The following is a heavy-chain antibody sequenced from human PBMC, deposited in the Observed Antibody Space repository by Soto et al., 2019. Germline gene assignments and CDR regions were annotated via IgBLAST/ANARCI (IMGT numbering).Heavy chain of an antibody. CDR1: GGTFSNYA. J-gene: IGHJ5*02. Sequence: ASVKVSCKASGGTFSNYAINWVRQATGQGLEYLGWMNPNSGNTGYVQKFQGRVTMTRDTSISTAYMELSSLRSEDTAVYFCARGVKYGAYSRWFDPWGQGTLVTVSS. CDR3: ARGVKYGAYSRWFDP. D-gene: IGHD4-17*01. V-gene: IGHV1-8*02. CDR2: MNPNSGNT.